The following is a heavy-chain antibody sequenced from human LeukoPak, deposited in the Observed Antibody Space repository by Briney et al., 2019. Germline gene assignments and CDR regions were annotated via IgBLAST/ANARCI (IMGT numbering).Heavy chain of an antibody. V-gene: IGHV5-51*01. CDR3: ARRCMSGYCSGGPMDDY. CDR1: GYSFTRYW. D-gene: IGHD2-15*01. J-gene: IGHJ4*02. Sequence: GASLKISCKGSGYSFTRYWIGWVRQMPETGLEWMGVIYPADSDTTYNPSFQGQVTISVDRSINTAYLQWSSLKASDTAMYYCARRCMSGYCSGGPMDDYWGQGTLVTVSS. CDR2: IYPADSDT.